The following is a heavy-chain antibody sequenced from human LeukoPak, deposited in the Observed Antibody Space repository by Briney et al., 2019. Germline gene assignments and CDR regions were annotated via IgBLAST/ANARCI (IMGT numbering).Heavy chain of an antibody. CDR1: GFTFSSYG. J-gene: IGHJ6*02. Sequence: GGSLRLSCAASGFTFSSYGMHWVRQAPGKGLEWVAVIWYDGSNKYYADSVKGRFTISRDNSKNTLYLQMNSLRAEDTAVCYCAKEGDYDFYYGMDVWGQGTTVTVSS. CDR2: IWYDGSNK. CDR3: AKEGDYDFYYGMDV. D-gene: IGHD5-12*01. V-gene: IGHV3-33*06.